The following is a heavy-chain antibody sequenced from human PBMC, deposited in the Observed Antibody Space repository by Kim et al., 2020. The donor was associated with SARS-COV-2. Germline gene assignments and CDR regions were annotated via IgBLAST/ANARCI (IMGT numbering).Heavy chain of an antibody. D-gene: IGHD5-12*01. CDR3: AKDGAYVSLVDY. CDR1: GFIFSSFA. V-gene: IGHV3-23*01. Sequence: GGSLRLSCTASGFIFSSFAMTWVRQAPGKGLVWVSSISGNGNYIYYADSVKGRFTISRDKSKNTLFLQMSSLRADDTAIYYCAKDGAYVSLVDYWGQGILVTVSS. J-gene: IGHJ4*02. CDR2: ISGNGNYI.